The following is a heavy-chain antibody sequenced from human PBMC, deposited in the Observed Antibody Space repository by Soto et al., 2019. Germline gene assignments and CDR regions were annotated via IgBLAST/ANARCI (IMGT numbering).Heavy chain of an antibody. Sequence: GGSLRLSCVASGLTLSNYVMTWVRQAPGEGLEWVSSITGSGDSINYADSVKGRFIISRDNSKNTLYLQMNSLRAEDTAVYYCAKDRITMIVVDLGYWGQGTLVTVSS. CDR1: GLTLSNYV. CDR2: ITGSGDSI. D-gene: IGHD3-22*01. J-gene: IGHJ4*02. CDR3: AKDRITMIVVDLGY. V-gene: IGHV3-23*01.